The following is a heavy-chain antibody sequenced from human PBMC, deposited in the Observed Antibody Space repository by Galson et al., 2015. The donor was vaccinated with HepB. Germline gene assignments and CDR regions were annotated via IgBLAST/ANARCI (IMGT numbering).Heavy chain of an antibody. D-gene: IGHD6-13*01. CDR1: GFTFSGSA. CDR3: TRLGSSSWYEREYDY. J-gene: IGHJ4*02. V-gene: IGHV3-73*01. CDR2: IRSKANSYAT. Sequence: SLRLSCAASGFTFSGSAMHWVRQASGKGLEWVGRIRSKANSYATAYAASVKGRFTISRDDSKNTAYLQMNSLKTEDTAVYYCTRLGSSSWYEREYDYWGQGTLVTVSS.